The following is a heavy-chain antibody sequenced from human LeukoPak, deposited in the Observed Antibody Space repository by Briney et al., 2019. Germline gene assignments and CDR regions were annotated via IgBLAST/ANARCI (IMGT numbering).Heavy chain of an antibody. CDR3: ARDRYGSVAWFDP. J-gene: IGHJ5*02. CDR1: GFTFSSYS. Sequence: GGXLRLSCAASGFTFSSYSMNWVRQAPGKGLEWGSSISSSCSYIYYPHSVKGRFTISRDNAKNSLYLQMNTLRAEDTAVYYCARDRYGSVAWFDPWGQGTLVTVSS. D-gene: IGHD3-10*01. V-gene: IGHV3-21*01. CDR2: ISSSCSYI.